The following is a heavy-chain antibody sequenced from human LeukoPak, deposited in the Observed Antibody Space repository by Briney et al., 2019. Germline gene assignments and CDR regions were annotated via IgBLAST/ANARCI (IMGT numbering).Heavy chain of an antibody. D-gene: IGHD2-2*01. Sequence: PGRSLRLSCAASGFTFSSYGMHWVRQAPGKGLEWVAVIWYDGSNKYYADSVKRRFTISRDNSKNTLYLQMNSLRAEDTAVYYCASSGEPGPAAMKDFDYWGQGTLVTVSS. CDR1: GFTFSSYG. CDR3: ASSGEPGPAAMKDFDY. V-gene: IGHV3-33*01. J-gene: IGHJ4*02. CDR2: IWYDGSNK.